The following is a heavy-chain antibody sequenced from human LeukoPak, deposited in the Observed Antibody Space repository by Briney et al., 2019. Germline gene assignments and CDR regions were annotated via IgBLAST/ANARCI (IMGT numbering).Heavy chain of an antibody. J-gene: IGHJ4*02. D-gene: IGHD2-2*01. Sequence: PSETLSLTCTVSGGSISSGGYYWSWIRQHPGKGLEWIGYIYYSGSTYYNPSLKSRVTISVDTSKNQFSLKLSSVIAADTAVYYCARDPVVVPAAFDYWGQGTLVTVSS. CDR1: GGSISSGGYY. CDR2: IYYSGST. V-gene: IGHV4-31*03. CDR3: ARDPVVVPAAFDY.